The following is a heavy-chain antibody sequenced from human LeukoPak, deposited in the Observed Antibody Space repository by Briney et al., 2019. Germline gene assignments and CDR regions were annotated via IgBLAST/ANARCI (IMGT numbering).Heavy chain of an antibody. CDR1: GGSISSSGYY. CDR3: ARRIYGSSGYYLDWYFDL. J-gene: IGHJ2*01. D-gene: IGHD3-22*01. V-gene: IGHV4-39*01. CDR2: IYYSGST. Sequence: SQTLSLTCTVSGGSISSSGYYWGWIRQPPGKGLEWIGSIYYSGSTYYNPSLKSRVTISVDTSKNHFSLKLSSVTAADTAVYYCARRIYGSSGYYLDWYFDLWGRGTLVTVSS.